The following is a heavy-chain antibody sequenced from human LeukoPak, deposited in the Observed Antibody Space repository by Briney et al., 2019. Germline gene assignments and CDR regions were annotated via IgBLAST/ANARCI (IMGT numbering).Heavy chain of an antibody. CDR3: TRCERGSTAMGYYYYYYMDV. J-gene: IGHJ6*03. D-gene: IGHD5-18*01. CDR1: GGTFISYA. Sequence: GASVKVSCKASGGTFISYAISWVRQAPGQGLEWMGGIIPIFGTANYAQKFQGRVTITTDESTSTAYMELSSLRSEDTAVYYCTRCERGSTAMGYYYYYYMDVWGKGTTVTVSS. V-gene: IGHV1-69*05. CDR2: IIPIFGTA.